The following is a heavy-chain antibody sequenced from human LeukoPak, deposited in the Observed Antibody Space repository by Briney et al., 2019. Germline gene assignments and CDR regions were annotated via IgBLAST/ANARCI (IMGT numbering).Heavy chain of an antibody. CDR3: AKDQSRVGASDPFDS. CDR1: GFTFTNCA. V-gene: IGHV3-23*01. D-gene: IGHD1-26*01. J-gene: IGHJ5*01. Sequence: LAGGSLRLSCAASGFTFTNCAMTWVRQAPGEGLEWVSSIGGSGASTYYADSVRGRFTISRDNSKNTVYLQMNGLSVEDTALYYCAKDQSRVGASDPFDSWGQGTQVTVSS. CDR2: IGGSGAST.